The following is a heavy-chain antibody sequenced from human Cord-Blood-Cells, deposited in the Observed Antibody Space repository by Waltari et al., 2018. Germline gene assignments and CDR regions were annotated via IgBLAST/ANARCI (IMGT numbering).Heavy chain of an antibody. CDR1: GYSISSGYY. CDR2: IYHSGST. CDR3: ARALGGYDDY. J-gene: IGHJ4*02. D-gene: IGHD5-12*01. V-gene: IGHV4-38-2*01. Sequence: QVQLQESGPGLVKPSETLSLTCAVSGYSISSGYYWGWIRQPPGKGLGWIGSIYHSGSTYYNPSLKRRVTISVDTSKNQFSLKLSSVTAADTAVYYCARALGGYDDYWGQGTLVTVSS.